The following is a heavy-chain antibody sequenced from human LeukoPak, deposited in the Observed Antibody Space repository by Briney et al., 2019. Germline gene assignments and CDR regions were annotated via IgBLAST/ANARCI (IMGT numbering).Heavy chain of an antibody. CDR3: ARDRVGGATAAFDI. V-gene: IGHV4-59*13. J-gene: IGHJ3*02. Sequence: SETLSLTCTVSGGSISSYYWSWVRQPPGKGLGWSGFIYYSGSTNYNPSLKSRVAISVDRSKNQFSLKLSSVTAADTAVYYCARDRVGGATAAFDIWGQGTMVTASS. CDR2: IYYSGST. CDR1: GGSISSYY. D-gene: IGHD1-26*01.